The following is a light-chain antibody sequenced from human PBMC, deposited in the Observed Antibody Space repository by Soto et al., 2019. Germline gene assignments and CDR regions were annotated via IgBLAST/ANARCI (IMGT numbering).Light chain of an antibody. Sequence: EIVLTQSPATLSLSPGERATLTCRASQSVSNFLAWYQHKPGQAPRLLIYDASIRATGVPDRFSGSGSGTDFSLTISRLEPEDFAIYYCQQRSIWPPWTFGQGTKVDIK. J-gene: IGKJ1*01. CDR2: DAS. CDR1: QSVSNF. CDR3: QQRSIWPPWT. V-gene: IGKV3-11*01.